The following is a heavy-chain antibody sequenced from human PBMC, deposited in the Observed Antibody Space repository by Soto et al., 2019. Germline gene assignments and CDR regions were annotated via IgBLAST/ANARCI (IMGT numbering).Heavy chain of an antibody. CDR3: VAIIPAAISGYWFDP. J-gene: IGHJ5*02. D-gene: IGHD2-2*01. V-gene: IGHV6-1*01. CDR1: GDSVSSNSAV. CDR2: TYYRSKWYN. Sequence: SQTLSLTCAISGDSVSSNSAVWNWIRQSPSRGLEWLGRTYYRSKWYNDYAVSVKSRITINPDTSKNQFSLQLNSMTPEDTAVYYCVAIIPAAISGYWFDPWGQGTLVTVSS.